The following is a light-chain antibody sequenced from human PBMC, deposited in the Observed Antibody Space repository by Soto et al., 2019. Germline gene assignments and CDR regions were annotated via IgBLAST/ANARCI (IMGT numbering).Light chain of an antibody. CDR1: QSISNN. Sequence: EIVVTQSPATLSVSPGEGATLSCRASQSISNNLAWYQQKPGQAPRLLIYGASTRATDVPGRFSGSGSGTEFTXXXXSLXSEDFAVYYCQQYDNWPRSLTFGGGTKVEIK. CDR3: QQYDNWPRSLT. J-gene: IGKJ4*01. V-gene: IGKV3-15*01. CDR2: GAS.